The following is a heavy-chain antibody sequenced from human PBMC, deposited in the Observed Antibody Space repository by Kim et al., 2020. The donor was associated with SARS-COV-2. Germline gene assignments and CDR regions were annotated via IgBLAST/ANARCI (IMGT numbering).Heavy chain of an antibody. Sequence: GGSLRLSCAASGFTFSSYAMSWVRQAPGKGLEWVSAISGSGGSTYYADSVKCRFTISRDNSKNTLYLQMNSLRAEDTAVYYCAKDGGYSSGWYPYYFDYWGQGTLVTVSS. CDR1: GFTFSSYA. D-gene: IGHD6-19*01. CDR3: AKDGGYSSGWYPYYFDY. J-gene: IGHJ4*02. V-gene: IGHV3-23*01. CDR2: ISGSGGST.